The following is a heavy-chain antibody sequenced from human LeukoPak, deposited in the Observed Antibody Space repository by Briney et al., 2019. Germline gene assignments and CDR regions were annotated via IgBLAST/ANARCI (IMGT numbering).Heavy chain of an antibody. V-gene: IGHV4-34*01. CDR1: GGSFSGYY. Sequence: SETLSLTCAVYGGSFSGYYWSWIRQPPGKGLEWIGSIYYSGSTYYNPSLKSRVTISVDTSKNQFSLKLSSVTAADTAVYYCARQGVLLWFGEPRKNYFDYWGQGTLVTVSS. CDR2: IYYSGST. CDR3: ARQGVLLWFGEPRKNYFDY. J-gene: IGHJ4*02. D-gene: IGHD3-10*01.